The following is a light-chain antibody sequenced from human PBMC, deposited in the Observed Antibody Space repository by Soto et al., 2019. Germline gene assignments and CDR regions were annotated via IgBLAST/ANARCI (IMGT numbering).Light chain of an antibody. Sequence: ELVLPQSPATLSSYPVEIASISLIASQSVNTNFAWYQQKPGQAPRLLIYGASTRATGIPARFSGSGSGTDFTLTISRLEPEDFAVYYCQQYGSSPPWTFGQGTKVDIK. CDR2: GAS. CDR3: QQYGSSPPWT. CDR1: QSVNTN. V-gene: IGKV3-20*01. J-gene: IGKJ1*01.